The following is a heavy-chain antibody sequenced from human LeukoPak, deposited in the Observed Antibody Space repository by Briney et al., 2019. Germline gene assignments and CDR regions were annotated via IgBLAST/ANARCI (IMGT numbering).Heavy chain of an antibody. CDR2: INPNSGGT. V-gene: IGHV1-2*04. D-gene: IGHD6-19*01. J-gene: IGHJ4*02. Sequence: GASVKVSCKASGYTFTGYYMHWVRQAPGQGLEWMGWINPNSGGTNYAQKFQGWVTMTRDTSISTAYMELSRLRSDDTAVYYCARLSTRIAVAGTWFDYRGQGTLVTVSS. CDR1: GYTFTGYY. CDR3: ARLSTRIAVAGTWFDY.